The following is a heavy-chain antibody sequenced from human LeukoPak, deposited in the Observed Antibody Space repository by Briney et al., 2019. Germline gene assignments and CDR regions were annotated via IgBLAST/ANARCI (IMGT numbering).Heavy chain of an antibody. CDR2: ISSNGANT. J-gene: IGHJ4*02. CDR3: AKDVPDIVGVPMFDS. V-gene: IGHV3-23*01. D-gene: IGHD1-26*01. Sequence: GGSLRLSCAASGFTFNKFAMNWVSQAPVKGLEWVSTISSNGANTHYADSVKGRFTISRDDSKNTLYLQMDSLRAEDTAIYYCAKDVPDIVGVPMFDSWGQGTLVTVSS. CDR1: GFTFNKFA.